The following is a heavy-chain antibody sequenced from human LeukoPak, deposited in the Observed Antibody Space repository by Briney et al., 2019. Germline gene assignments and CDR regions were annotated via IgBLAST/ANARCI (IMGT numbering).Heavy chain of an antibody. Sequence: GGSLRLSCAASGFTFSSYSMNWVRQAPGKGLEWVSYISSSSSTIYYADSVKGRFTISRDNAKNSLYLQMNSLRAEDTAVYYCAKSASGYWYFDLWGRGTLVTVSS. V-gene: IGHV3-48*04. D-gene: IGHD3-10*01. J-gene: IGHJ2*01. CDR3: AKSASGYWYFDL. CDR1: GFTFSSYS. CDR2: ISSSSSTI.